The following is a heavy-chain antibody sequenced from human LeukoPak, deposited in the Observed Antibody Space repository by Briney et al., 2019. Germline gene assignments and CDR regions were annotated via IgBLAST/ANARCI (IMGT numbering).Heavy chain of an antibody. V-gene: IGHV3-48*03. CDR2: ISSSGSTI. Sequence: GGSLRLSCAAPGFTFSSYEMNWVRQAPGKGLEWVSYISSSGSTIYYADSVKGRFTISRDNAKNSLYLQMNSLRAEDTAVYYCARGDRSLLLWFGELGPMDVWGQGTTVTVSS. CDR1: GFTFSSYE. J-gene: IGHJ6*02. D-gene: IGHD3-10*01. CDR3: ARGDRSLLLWFGELGPMDV.